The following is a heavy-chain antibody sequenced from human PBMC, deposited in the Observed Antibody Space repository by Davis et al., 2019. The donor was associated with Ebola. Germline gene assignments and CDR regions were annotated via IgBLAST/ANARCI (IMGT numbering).Heavy chain of an antibody. V-gene: IGHV3-23*01. D-gene: IGHD2-8*01. CDR1: GFTFSSYA. CDR2: MAGSSGST. Sequence: PGGSLRLSCAASGFTFSSYAMTWVRQAPGKGLEWVSTMAGSSGSTYYADSVRGRFTISRDDSKNTLYLQMDSLRAEDTAVFYCAEGGTNNFLGANWGQGTLVTVSS. J-gene: IGHJ4*02. CDR3: AEGGTNNFLGAN.